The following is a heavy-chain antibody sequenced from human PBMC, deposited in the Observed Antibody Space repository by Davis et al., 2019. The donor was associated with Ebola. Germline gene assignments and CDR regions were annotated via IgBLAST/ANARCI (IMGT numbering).Heavy chain of an antibody. Sequence: PGGSLRLSCAASGFTFSSYSMNWVRQAPGKGLEWVSYISSSSSTIYYADSVKGRFTISRDNAKNSLYLQMNSLRDEDTAVYYCARTAAYGDYGEEYYFDYWGQGTLVTVSS. V-gene: IGHV3-48*02. D-gene: IGHD4-17*01. CDR1: GFTFSSYS. J-gene: IGHJ4*02. CDR3: ARTAAYGDYGEEYYFDY. CDR2: ISSSSSTI.